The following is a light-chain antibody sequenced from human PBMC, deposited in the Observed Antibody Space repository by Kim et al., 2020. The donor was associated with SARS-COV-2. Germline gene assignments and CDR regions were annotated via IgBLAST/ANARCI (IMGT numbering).Light chain of an antibody. J-gene: IGLJ3*02. CDR2: RDS. Sequence: VARGQTAKITCGGNNIGSKNVHGYQQKPGQAPVLVIYRDSNRPSGIPERFSGSNSGNTATLTISRAQAGDEADYYCQVWDSSTAVFGGGTQLTVL. CDR1: NIGSKN. CDR3: QVWDSSTAV. V-gene: IGLV3-9*01.